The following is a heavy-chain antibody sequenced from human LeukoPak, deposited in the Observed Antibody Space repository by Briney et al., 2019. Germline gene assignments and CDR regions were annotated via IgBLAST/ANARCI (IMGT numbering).Heavy chain of an antibody. CDR1: GVSMSSYY. V-gene: IGHV4-59*08. CDR3: ARARGYGGNHDY. CDR2: IYYSGST. J-gene: IGHJ4*02. Sequence: PSETLSLTCTVSGVSMSSYYWSWIRQPPGKGLEWIGYIYYSGSTNYNPSLKSRVTISVDTPKNQFSLKLSSVTAADTAVYYCARARGYGGNHDYWGQGTLVTVSS. D-gene: IGHD4-23*01.